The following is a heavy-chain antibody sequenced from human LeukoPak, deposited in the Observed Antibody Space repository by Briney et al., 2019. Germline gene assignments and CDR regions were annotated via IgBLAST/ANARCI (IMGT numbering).Heavy chain of an antibody. V-gene: IGHV3-30-3*01. D-gene: IGHD1-1*01. CDR2: ISYDGSNK. CDR3: ARAEVQLDLDY. CDR1: GFTFSSYA. J-gene: IGHJ4*02. Sequence: GGSLRFSCAASGFTFSSYAMHWVRQAPGKGLEWVAVISYDGSNKYYADSVKGRFTISRDNSKNTLYLQMNSLRAEDTAVYYCARAEVQLDLDYWGQGTLVTVSS.